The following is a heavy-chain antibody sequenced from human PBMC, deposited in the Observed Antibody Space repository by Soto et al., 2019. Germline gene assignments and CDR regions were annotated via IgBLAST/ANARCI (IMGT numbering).Heavy chain of an antibody. CDR3: ARALGFYFDY. Sequence: GASVKVSCKASGYTFTGHYMHWVRQAPGQGLEWMGWINPNSGATNYAQKFQGWATMTSDTSITTAYMELSRLTSDDTAVYYCARALGFYFDYWGQGSLVTVSS. J-gene: IGHJ4*02. D-gene: IGHD3-16*01. V-gene: IGHV1-2*04. CDR1: GYTFTGHY. CDR2: INPNSGAT.